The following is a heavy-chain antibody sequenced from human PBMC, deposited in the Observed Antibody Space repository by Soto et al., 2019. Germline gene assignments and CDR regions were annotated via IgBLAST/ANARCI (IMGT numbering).Heavy chain of an antibody. CDR1: GDPFTNFG. CDR2: IATYTSNK. J-gene: IGHJ5*02. D-gene: IGHD3-10*01. Sequence: HLVQSGPEVKQPGASVTVSCKTSGDPFTNFGLSWVRQAPGQGLEWLGWIATYTSNKNYAQKFQGRPTLTTDTSTSTAYMELKSLGYDDTAVYYCARVLRRVVNSFDPWGQGTLVTVSS. CDR3: ARVLRRVVNSFDP. V-gene: IGHV1-18*01.